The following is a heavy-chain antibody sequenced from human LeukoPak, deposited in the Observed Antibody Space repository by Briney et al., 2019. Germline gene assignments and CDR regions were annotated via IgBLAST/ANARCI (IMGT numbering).Heavy chain of an antibody. CDR3: ARDIRGPYYYGMDV. J-gene: IGHJ6*04. CDR1: GGTFSSYA. CDR2: IIPIFGTA. V-gene: IGHV1-69*13. Sequence: SVKVSCKASGGTFSSYAISWVRQPPGQGLEWMVGIIPIFGTANYAQKFQGRVTITADESTSTAYMELSSLRSEDTAVYYCARDIRGPYYYGMDVWGKGTTVTVSS.